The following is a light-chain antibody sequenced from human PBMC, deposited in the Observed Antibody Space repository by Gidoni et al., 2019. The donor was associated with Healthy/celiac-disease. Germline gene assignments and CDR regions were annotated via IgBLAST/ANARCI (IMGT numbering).Light chain of an antibody. CDR1: SSDVGGYNY. V-gene: IGLV2-11*01. J-gene: IGLJ3*02. Sequence: QSALTQPRSVSGSPGQSVTISCTGTSSDVGGYNYVSWYQQHPGKAPKLMIYDVSKRPPGVPDRFSGSKSGNTASLTISGLQAEDEADYYCCSYAGSYISWVFGGGTKLTVL. CDR2: DVS. CDR3: CSYAGSYISWV.